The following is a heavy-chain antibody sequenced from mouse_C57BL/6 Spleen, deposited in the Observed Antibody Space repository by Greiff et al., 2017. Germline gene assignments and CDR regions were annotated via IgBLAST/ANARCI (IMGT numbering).Heavy chain of an antibody. J-gene: IGHJ2*01. D-gene: IGHD2-4*01. CDR1: GFSLTSYG. CDR3: ARNAQDDYDYFDY. CDR2: IWSGGST. V-gene: IGHV2-2*01. Sequence: QVQLKQSGPGLVQPSQSLSITCTASGFSLTSYGVHWVRQSPGKGLEWLGVIWSGGSTDYNAAFISRLSISKDNSKSQVFFKIYNLQADDTAIYYCARNAQDDYDYFDYWGQGTTLTVSS.